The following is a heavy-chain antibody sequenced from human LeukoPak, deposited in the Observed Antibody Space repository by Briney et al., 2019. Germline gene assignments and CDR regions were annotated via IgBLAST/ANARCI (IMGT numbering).Heavy chain of an antibody. J-gene: IGHJ4*02. CDR2: INHSGST. D-gene: IGHD3-3*01. CDR3: ARHLRSYDLYFAY. V-gene: IGHV4-34*01. Sequence: NPSETLSLTCAVYGGSFSGYYWSWIRQPPGKGLEWIGEINHSGSTNYNPSLKSRVTISVDTSKNQFSLKLSSVTAADTAVYYCARHLRSYDLYFAYWGQGPRVTAPS. CDR1: GGSFSGYY.